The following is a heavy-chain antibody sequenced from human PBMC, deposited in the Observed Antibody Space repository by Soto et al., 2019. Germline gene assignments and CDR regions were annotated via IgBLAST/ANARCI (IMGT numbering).Heavy chain of an antibody. V-gene: IGHV1-69*05. J-gene: IGHJ6*02. Sequence: QVQLVQSGAEVKKPGSSVKVSCKASGGTFSSYAISWVRQAPGQGLEWMGGIIPIFGTANYAQKFQGRVTITSEDTAVYYCARMALGYCISTSCLLYGMDVWGQGTTVTVSS. D-gene: IGHD2-2*01. CDR3: GMDV. CDR1: GGTFSSYA. CDR2: IIPIFGTA.